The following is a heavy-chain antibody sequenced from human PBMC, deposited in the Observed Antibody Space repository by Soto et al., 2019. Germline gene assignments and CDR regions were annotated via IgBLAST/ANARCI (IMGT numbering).Heavy chain of an antibody. J-gene: IGHJ5*02. CDR3: ARASDIAANWFDP. CDR1: GYTFTGYY. V-gene: IGHV1-2*02. D-gene: IGHD2-15*01. CDR2: INPNSGGT. Sequence: ASVKVSCKASGYTFTGYYMHWVRQAPGQGLEWMGWINPNSGGTNYAQKFQGRVTMTRDTSISTAYMELSRLRSDDTAVYYCARASDIAANWFDPWGQGTLVTVSS.